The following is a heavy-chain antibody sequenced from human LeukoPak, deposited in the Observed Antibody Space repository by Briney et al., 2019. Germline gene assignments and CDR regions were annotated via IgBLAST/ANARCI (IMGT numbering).Heavy chain of an antibody. CDR3: ARGHGNRYYGSGSYSVSPLYYYYMDV. J-gene: IGHJ6*03. V-gene: IGHV4-38-2*02. CDR1: GYSISSGYY. Sequence: PSETLSLTCTVSGYSISSGYYWGWIRQPPGKGLEWIGSIYHSGSTYYNPSLKSRVTISVDTSKNQFSLKLSSVTAADTAVYYCARGHGNRYYGSGSYSVSPLYYYYMDVWGKGTTVTVSS. D-gene: IGHD3-10*01. CDR2: IYHSGST.